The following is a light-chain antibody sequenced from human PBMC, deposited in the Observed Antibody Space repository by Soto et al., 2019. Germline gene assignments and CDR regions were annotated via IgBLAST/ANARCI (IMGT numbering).Light chain of an antibody. CDR2: GNS. V-gene: IGLV1-40*01. CDR3: QSYDSNLSVV. Sequence: QSVLTQPPSVSGAPGQRVTIYCTGSSSNIGTGYDVHWYQQLPGTAPKLLIYGNSNRPSGVPDRFSGSKSGTSASLAITGLQAEDEADYYCQSYDSNLSVVFGGGTKVTVL. J-gene: IGLJ2*01. CDR1: SSNIGTGYD.